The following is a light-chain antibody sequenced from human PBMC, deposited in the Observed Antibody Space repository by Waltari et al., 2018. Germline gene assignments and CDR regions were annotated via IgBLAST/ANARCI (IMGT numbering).Light chain of an antibody. V-gene: IGKV3-15*01. Sequence: IVMTQSPATLSVSPGERATLSCRASQSVSSNLAWYQQKPGQAPRLLIYGASTRATGTPARFSGSGSGTEFTLTISSLQSEDFAVYYCQQYKNWPPLTFGGGTKVEIK. CDR2: GAS. CDR1: QSVSSN. J-gene: IGKJ4*01. CDR3: QQYKNWPPLT.